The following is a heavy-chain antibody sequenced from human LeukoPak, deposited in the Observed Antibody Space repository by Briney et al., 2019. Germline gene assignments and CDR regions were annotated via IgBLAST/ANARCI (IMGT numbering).Heavy chain of an antibody. CDR1: GFTVSSNY. J-gene: IGHJ4*02. CDR2: IYSGGST. V-gene: IGHV3-53*01. Sequence: GGSLRLSCAASGFTVSSNYMSWVRQAPGKGLEWVSVIYSGGSTYYADSVKGRFTISRDNSKNTLYLQMNSLRAEDTAVYYCARETTVASGYYWGQGTLVTVSS. D-gene: IGHD4-23*01. CDR3: ARETTVASGYY.